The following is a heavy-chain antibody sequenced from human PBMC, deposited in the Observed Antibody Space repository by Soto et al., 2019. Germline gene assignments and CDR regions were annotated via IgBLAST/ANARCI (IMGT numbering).Heavy chain of an antibody. CDR2: ISHTEIT. CDR1: GDSISSNSW. V-gene: IGHV4-4*02. D-gene: IGHD6-19*01. CDR3: ARATSMAGLYYFDS. Sequence: QVQLQESGPGLVKPSGTLSLTCAVPGDSISSNSWWSWVRQPPGKGLEWIGEISHTEITNYNPSLKSRVTVSADKSKNQSYLKLSSVTAEDTAVYYCARATSMAGLYYFDSWGLGTLVTVSS. J-gene: IGHJ4*02.